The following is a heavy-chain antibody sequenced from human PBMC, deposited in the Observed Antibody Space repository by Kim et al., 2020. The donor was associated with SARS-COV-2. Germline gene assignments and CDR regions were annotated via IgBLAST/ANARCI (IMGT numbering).Heavy chain of an antibody. D-gene: IGHD1-26*01. CDR3: ARVVRGSYPDAFDY. J-gene: IGHJ4*02. CDR1: GYTFTGYY. CDR2: INPNSGGT. Sequence: ASVKVSCKASGYTFTGYYMHWVRQAPGQGLEWMGWINPNSGGTNYAQKFQGRVTMTRDTSISTAYMELSRLRSDDTAVYYCARVVRGSYPDAFDYWGQGTLVTVSS. V-gene: IGHV1-2*02.